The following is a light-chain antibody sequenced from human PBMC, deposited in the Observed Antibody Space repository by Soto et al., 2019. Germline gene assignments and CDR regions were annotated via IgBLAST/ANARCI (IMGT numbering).Light chain of an antibody. V-gene: IGKV3-20*01. Sequence: EIVLTQSPGTLSLSPGERATLSCRASQSVSSSYLAWYQQKPGQAPRLLIYGASSRAIGIPDRFSGSGSGTDFTLTITRLEPEDLAVYYCQQYGSSLVPFGQGTKLEIK. J-gene: IGKJ2*01. CDR2: GAS. CDR1: QSVSSSY. CDR3: QQYGSSLVP.